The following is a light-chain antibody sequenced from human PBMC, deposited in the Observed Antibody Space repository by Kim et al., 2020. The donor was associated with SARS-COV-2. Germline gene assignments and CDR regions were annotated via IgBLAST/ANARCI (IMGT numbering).Light chain of an antibody. J-gene: IGKJ3*01. CDR3: QQYNNWPPFT. CDR1: QSVSSN. V-gene: IGKV3-15*01. Sequence: SPGERASPSCRASQSVSSNLAWYQQTPGQAPSLLLYGASTRATSIPAMFSGSGSGTEFTLTIRSLQSEDFSVYYCQQYNNWPPFTFGPGTKVDIK. CDR2: GAS.